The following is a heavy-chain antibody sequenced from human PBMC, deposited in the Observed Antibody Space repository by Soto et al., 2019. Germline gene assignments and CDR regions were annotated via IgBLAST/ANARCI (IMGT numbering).Heavy chain of an antibody. Sequence: SETLSLTCAVSGGSISSGGYSWSWIRQPPGKGLEWIGYIYHSGSTYYNPSLKSRVTISVDRSKNQFSLKLSSVTAADTAVYYCARVKLLRYFDWLGANWFDPWGQGTPVTVSS. V-gene: IGHV4-30-2*01. CDR2: IYHSGST. CDR3: ARVKLLRYFDWLGANWFDP. CDR1: GGSISSGGYS. D-gene: IGHD3-9*01. J-gene: IGHJ5*02.